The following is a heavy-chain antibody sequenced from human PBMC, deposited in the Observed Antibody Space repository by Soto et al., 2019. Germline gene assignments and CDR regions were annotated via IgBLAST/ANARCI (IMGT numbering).Heavy chain of an antibody. CDR1: GFAFSTYA. V-gene: IGHV3-23*01. CDR3: VRTGWTNNFDH. D-gene: IGHD1-1*01. CDR2: ISAGAAGI. Sequence: EVQLLESGGGLVQPGGSLRLSCAASGFAFSTYAMTWVRQAPGKGLLWVSSISAGAAGIYYADSVKGRFTISRDNSQNMMFLQMNSLRDEDTAVYYCVRTGWTNNFDHWGQGTLVTVSS. J-gene: IGHJ4*02.